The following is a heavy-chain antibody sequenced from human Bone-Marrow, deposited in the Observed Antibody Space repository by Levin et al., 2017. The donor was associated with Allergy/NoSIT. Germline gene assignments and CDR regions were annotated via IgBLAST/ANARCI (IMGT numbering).Heavy chain of an antibody. V-gene: IGHV3-23*01. CDR1: GFTFSSYA. D-gene: IGHD2-2*01. CDR3: AKDDPLFGSSTSYIPRSWFDP. CDR2: ISGSGGST. Sequence: GGSLRLSCAASGFTFSSYAMSWVRQAPGKGLEWVSAISGSGGSTYYADSVKGRFTISRDNSKNTLYLQMNSLRAEDTAVYYCAKDDPLFGSSTSYIPRSWFDPWGQGTLVTVSS. J-gene: IGHJ5*02.